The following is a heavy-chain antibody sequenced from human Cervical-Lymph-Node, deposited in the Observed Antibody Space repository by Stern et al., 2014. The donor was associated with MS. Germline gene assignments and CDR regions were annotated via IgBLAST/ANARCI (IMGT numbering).Heavy chain of an antibody. CDR2: IFPRDSNT. D-gene: IGHD5-12*01. V-gene: IGHV5-51*03. Sequence: QLVQSGAEVKKPGESLKISCEASGYLFDDYWIGWVRQMSGRGLELVAIIFPRDSNTRYSPSVQGQVTISADKSISTAYLQWSSRKASAPPIYYCGSPPATPSGYDRFDYWGQGALVTVSS. CDR1: GYLFDDYW. J-gene: IGHJ4*02. CDR3: GSPPATPSGYDRFDY.